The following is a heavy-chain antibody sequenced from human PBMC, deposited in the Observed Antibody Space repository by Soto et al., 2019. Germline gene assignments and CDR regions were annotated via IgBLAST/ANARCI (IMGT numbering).Heavy chain of an antibody. V-gene: IGHV3-23*01. CDR2: ISASGDNT. CDR3: VKLRLELLYLDS. CDR1: GFTFNRYG. Sequence: GGSLRLSCAASGFTFNRYGMSWVRQAPGKGLEWVSAISASGDNTYYADSVKGRFTISRDSSINTLYLQMNSLRAGDTALYYCVKLRLELLYLDSWGLGALVTVSS. D-gene: IGHD1-7*01. J-gene: IGHJ4*02.